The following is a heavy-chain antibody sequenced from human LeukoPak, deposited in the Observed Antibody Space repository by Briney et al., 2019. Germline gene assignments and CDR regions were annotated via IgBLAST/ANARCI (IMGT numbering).Heavy chain of an antibody. CDR2: INPKSGDT. Sequence: ASVQVSCKASGYTFTGYYMHWVRQAPGQGLEWMGWINPKSGDTNYTEKFQGRVTMTRDTSISTSYMDLIRLRSDDTAVYYCARGYYYDYSSVYYYYWPQGTLVTVSS. CDR1: GYTFTGYY. D-gene: IGHD3-22*01. V-gene: IGHV1-2*02. CDR3: ARGYYYDYSSVYYYY. J-gene: IGHJ4*02.